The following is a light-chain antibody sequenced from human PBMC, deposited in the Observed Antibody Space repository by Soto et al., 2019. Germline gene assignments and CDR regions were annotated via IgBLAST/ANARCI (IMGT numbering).Light chain of an antibody. CDR2: LGS. J-gene: IGKJ2*01. CDR3: IQTLQAPYS. Sequence: DIVMTQSPLSLPVTPGEPASISCRSSQSLRHHNGYYYLDWYLQKPGQSPQVLIYLGSNRASGVPDRVSGSGSGTVFTLNSSRVEAEDVGVYYCIQTLQAPYSFGQGTKLEIK. CDR1: QSLRHHNGYYY. V-gene: IGKV2-28*01.